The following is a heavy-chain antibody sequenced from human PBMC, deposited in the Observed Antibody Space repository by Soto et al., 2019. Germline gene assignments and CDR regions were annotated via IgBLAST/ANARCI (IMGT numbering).Heavy chain of an antibody. CDR3: AREVDGSSPFVD. Sequence: QVQLRASGSGLVKPSQTLSLTCSVSGASVTRDGNCWTWIRQPPGKGLEFVASIYHAGGTFYNPSLRSRVTISLDSSMDPFSLNLASLTAAHTAVYYWAREVDGSSPFVDWVEGSLVSVSS. V-gene: IGHV4-30-2*01. J-gene: IGHJ4*02. D-gene: IGHD3-10*01. CDR1: GASVTRDGNC. CDR2: IYHAGGT.